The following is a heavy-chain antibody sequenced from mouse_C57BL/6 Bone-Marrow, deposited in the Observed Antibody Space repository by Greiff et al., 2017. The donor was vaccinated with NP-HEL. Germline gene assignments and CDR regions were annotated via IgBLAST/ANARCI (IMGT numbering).Heavy chain of an antibody. J-gene: IGHJ3*01. CDR3: ARNSSGYWFAY. CDR1: GYTFTSYG. Sequence: VQRVESGAELARPGASVKLSCKASGYTFTSYGISWVKQRTGQGLEWIGEIYPRSGNTYYNEKFKGKATLTADKSSSTAYMELRSLTSEDSAVYFCARNSSGYWFAYWGQGTLVTVSA. CDR2: IYPRSGNT. V-gene: IGHV1-81*01. D-gene: IGHD3-2*02.